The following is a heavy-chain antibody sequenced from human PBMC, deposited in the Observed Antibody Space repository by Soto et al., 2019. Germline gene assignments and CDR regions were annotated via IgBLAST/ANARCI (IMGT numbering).Heavy chain of an antibody. J-gene: IGHJ4*02. CDR3: TKDAGTRLITGFDS. D-gene: IGHD1-20*01. Sequence: GGSLRLSCAASGFSFRTYGIHWVRQAPGKGLEWVTFISYDGGDKYYAGSVEGRFSISRDNSRDTVYLQMSSLRPEDTAVYYCTKDAGTRLITGFDSWGQGTLVTVSS. V-gene: IGHV3-30*18. CDR2: ISYDGGDK. CDR1: GFSFRTYG.